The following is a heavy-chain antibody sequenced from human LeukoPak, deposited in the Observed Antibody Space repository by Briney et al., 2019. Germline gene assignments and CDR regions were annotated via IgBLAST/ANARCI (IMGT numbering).Heavy chain of an antibody. J-gene: IGHJ3*02. CDR1: GGSVSSESYH. CDR2: IFTGGSS. V-gene: IGHV4-61*01. CDR3: ARGVGGVREGFDI. D-gene: IGHD3-16*01. Sequence: SETLSHTCTVSGGSVSSESYHWTWIRQPPGKGLEWIAYIFTGGSSYYNPSLKSRVTISVDTSKNQFSLKLNSVTAADTAQYHCARGVGGVREGFDIWGQGTMVTVSS.